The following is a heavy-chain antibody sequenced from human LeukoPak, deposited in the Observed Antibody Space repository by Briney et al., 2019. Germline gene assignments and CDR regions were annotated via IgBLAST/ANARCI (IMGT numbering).Heavy chain of an antibody. J-gene: IGHJ4*02. CDR2: INEDESER. CDR1: GFTFSSYW. CDR3: ARAEPHIVVVVAAPDY. Sequence: GGSLRLSCAASGFTFSSYWLSWVRQAPGKGLEWVANINEDESERHYVDSVKGRFTISRDNAKNSLYLQMNSLRAEDTAVYYCARAEPHIVVVVAAPDYWGQGTLVTVSS. D-gene: IGHD2-15*01. V-gene: IGHV3-7*01.